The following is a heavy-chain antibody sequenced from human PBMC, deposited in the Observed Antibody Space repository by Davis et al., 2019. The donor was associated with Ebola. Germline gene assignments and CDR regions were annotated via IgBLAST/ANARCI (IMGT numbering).Heavy chain of an antibody. J-gene: IGHJ4*02. V-gene: IGHV3-23*01. CDR3: ARVSSGGDFDY. D-gene: IGHD1-26*01. CDR2: ISGSGGTT. Sequence: GGSLRLSCADSVITFSSYAMTWVRQAPGKGLEWVSAISGSGGTTYYAGSVKGRFTISRDNSKNTLYLQMNSLRAEDTAVYYCARVSSGGDFDYWGQGTLVTVSS. CDR1: VITFSSYA.